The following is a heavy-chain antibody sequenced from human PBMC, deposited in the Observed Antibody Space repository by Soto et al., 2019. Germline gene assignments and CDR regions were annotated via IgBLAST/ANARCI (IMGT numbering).Heavy chain of an antibody. J-gene: IGHJ5*02. Sequence: SVKVSCKASGGTFSSYAISWVRQAPGQGLEWMGGIIPIFGTANYAQKFQGRVTITADESTSTAYMELSSLRSEDTAVYYCARAKNDYPNWFDPWGQGTLVTVSS. V-gene: IGHV1-69*13. CDR2: IIPIFGTA. D-gene: IGHD4-17*01. CDR3: ARAKNDYPNWFDP. CDR1: GGTFSSYA.